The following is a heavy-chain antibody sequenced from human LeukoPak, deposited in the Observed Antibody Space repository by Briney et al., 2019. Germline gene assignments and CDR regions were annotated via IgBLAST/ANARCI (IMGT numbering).Heavy chain of an antibody. D-gene: IGHD3-10*01. CDR3: ARELTMAQAFDI. V-gene: IGHV4-34*01. Sequence: PSETLSLTCAVYGGSFSGYYWSWIRQPPGKGLEWIGEINHSGSTNYNPSLKSRVTISVDKSKNQFSLKLSSVTAADTAVYYCARELTMAQAFDIWGQGTMVTVSS. J-gene: IGHJ3*02. CDR2: INHSGST. CDR1: GGSFSGYY.